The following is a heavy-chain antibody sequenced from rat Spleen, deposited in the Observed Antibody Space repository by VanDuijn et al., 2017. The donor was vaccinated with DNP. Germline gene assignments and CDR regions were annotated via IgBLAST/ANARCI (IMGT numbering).Heavy chain of an antibody. Sequence: QVQLQQSGAELAKPGSSVKISCKASGYTFTNNYIGWIKQTTGQGLEYIGYINTGSGGTNYNEKFKGKATLTVDKSSSTAFMQLSSLTPDDSAVYYCARSVFTMMVDDMDAWGQGTSVTVSS. D-gene: IGHD1-12*02. CDR2: INTGSGGT. CDR1: GYTFTNNY. J-gene: IGHJ4*01. CDR3: ARSVFTMMVDDMDA. V-gene: IGHV1-43*01.